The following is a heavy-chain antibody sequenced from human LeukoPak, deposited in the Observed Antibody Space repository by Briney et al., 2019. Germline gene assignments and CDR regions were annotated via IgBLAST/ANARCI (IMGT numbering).Heavy chain of an antibody. J-gene: IGHJ3*02. CDR2: INHSGST. CDR3: AAPIGGTYAFDI. CDR1: GGSFSGYY. D-gene: IGHD3-16*01. V-gene: IGHV4-34*01. Sequence: SETLSLTCAVYGGSFSGYYWSWIRQPPGKGLEWIGEINHSGSTNYNPSLKSRVTISVDTSKNQFSLKLSSVTAADTAVYYCAAPIGGTYAFDIWGQGTMVTVSS.